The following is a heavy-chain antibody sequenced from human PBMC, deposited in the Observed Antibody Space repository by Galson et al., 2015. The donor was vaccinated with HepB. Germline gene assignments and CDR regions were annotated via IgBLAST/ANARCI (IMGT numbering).Heavy chain of an antibody. V-gene: IGHV1-69*13. D-gene: IGHD1-14*01. J-gene: IGHJ6*02. CDR3: ARLGGRGRPDYYYYYGMDV. Sequence: SVKVSCKASGGTFSNYAISWVRQAPGQGLEWMGGIIPIFGTANYAQKFQGRVTITADESTRTAYMELSSLTSEDTAVYYCARLGGRGRPDYYYYYGMDVWGQGTTVTVSS. CDR1: GGTFSNYA. CDR2: IIPIFGTA.